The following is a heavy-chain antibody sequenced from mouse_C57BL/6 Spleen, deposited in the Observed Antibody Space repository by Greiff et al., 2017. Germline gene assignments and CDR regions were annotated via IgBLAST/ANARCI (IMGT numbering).Heavy chain of an antibody. CDR1: GFTFSSYA. Sequence: EVQGVESGGGLVKPGGSLKLSCAASGFTFSSYAMSWVRQTPEKRLEWVATISDGGSYTYYPDNVKGRCTISRDNAKNNLYLQMSRLKSEDTAMYYCARDRGYYEYDEAMDYWGQGTSVTVSS. CDR3: ARDRGYYEYDEAMDY. CDR2: ISDGGSYT. V-gene: IGHV5-4*01. J-gene: IGHJ4*01. D-gene: IGHD2-4*01.